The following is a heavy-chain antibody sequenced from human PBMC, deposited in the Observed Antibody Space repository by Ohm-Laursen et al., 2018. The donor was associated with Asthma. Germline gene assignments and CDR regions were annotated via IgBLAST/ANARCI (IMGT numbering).Heavy chain of an antibody. CDR3: ARHTVEGVAATRRIHFDY. Sequence: GSSVKVSCKASGYTFTSYGMNWVRQAPGQGLEWMGWINTDTGNPTYAQGFRGRFVFSLDTSVSTAYLQISSLKAEDTAVYYCARHTVEGVAATRRIHFDYWGQGTLVTVSS. D-gene: IGHD2-15*01. V-gene: IGHV7-4-1*02. CDR2: INTDTGNP. J-gene: IGHJ4*02. CDR1: GYTFTSYG.